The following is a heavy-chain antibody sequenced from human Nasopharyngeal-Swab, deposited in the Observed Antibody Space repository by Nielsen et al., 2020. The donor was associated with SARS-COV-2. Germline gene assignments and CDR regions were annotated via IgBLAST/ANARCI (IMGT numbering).Heavy chain of an antibody. Sequence: GESLKISCAASGFTFSGYGMHWVRPAPGKGLGWVAVISYDGSNKYYADSVKGRFTISRDNSKNTLYLQMNSLRAEDTAVYYCARNTYYDFWSGYHYGMDVWGQGTTVTVSS. CDR3: ARNTYYDFWSGYHYGMDV. D-gene: IGHD3-3*01. CDR1: GFTFSGYG. CDR2: ISYDGSNK. J-gene: IGHJ6*02. V-gene: IGHV3-30*03.